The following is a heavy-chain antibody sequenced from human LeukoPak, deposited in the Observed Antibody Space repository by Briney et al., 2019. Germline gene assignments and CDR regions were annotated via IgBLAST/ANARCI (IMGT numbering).Heavy chain of an antibody. CDR3: AIRSDSGEQWPNHYYGMDV. CDR1: GGTFSSYA. J-gene: IGHJ6*04. Sequence: SVKVSCKASGGTFSSYAISWVRQAPGQGLEWMGGIIPIFGTANYAQKFQGRVTITADKSTSTAYMELSSLRSEDTAVYYCAIRSDSGEQWPNHYYGMDVWGKGTTVTVSS. D-gene: IGHD6-19*01. CDR2: IIPIFGTA. V-gene: IGHV1-69*06.